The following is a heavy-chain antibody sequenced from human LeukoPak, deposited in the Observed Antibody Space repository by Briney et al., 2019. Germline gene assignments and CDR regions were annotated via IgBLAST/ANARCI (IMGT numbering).Heavy chain of an antibody. CDR2: IYYSGST. V-gene: IGHV4-39*01. J-gene: IGHJ6*02. D-gene: IGHD3-10*01. CDR3: ARRHRLLWFGELSSARLTYYGMDV. CDR1: GGSISSSSYY. Sequence: SETLSLTCTVSGGSISSSSYYWGWIRQPPGKGLEWIGSIYYSGSTYYNPSLKSRVTISVDTSKNQFSLKLSSVTAADTAVYYCARRHRLLWFGELSSARLTYYGMDVWGQGTTVTVSS.